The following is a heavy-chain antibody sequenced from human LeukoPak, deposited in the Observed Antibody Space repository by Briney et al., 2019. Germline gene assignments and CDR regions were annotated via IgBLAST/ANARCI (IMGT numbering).Heavy chain of an antibody. CDR3: AKADYDFWSGKGGY. D-gene: IGHD3-3*01. CDR2: ISGSGGST. J-gene: IGHJ4*02. V-gene: IGHV3-23*01. Sequence: PGGSLRLSXAASGFTFSSYAMSWVRQAPGKGLEWVSAISGSGGSTYYADSVKGRFTISRDNSKNTLYLQMNSLRAEDTAVYYCAKADYDFWSGKGGYWGQGTLVTVSS. CDR1: GFTFSSYA.